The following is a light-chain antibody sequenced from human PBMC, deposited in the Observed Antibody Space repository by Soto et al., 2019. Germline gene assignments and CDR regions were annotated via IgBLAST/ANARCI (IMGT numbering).Light chain of an antibody. CDR1: QNIGTY. Sequence: EIVLTQSPATLSLSPGGGATLSCRASQNIGTYLAWYQQKGGQAPRLVIFDASSRASGVPARFSGSGSGTDFTLAISSLEPEDFAVYYCQHYVTSLTTFGQGTKVDIK. V-gene: IGKV3-11*01. CDR3: QHYVTSLTT. CDR2: DAS. J-gene: IGKJ1*01.